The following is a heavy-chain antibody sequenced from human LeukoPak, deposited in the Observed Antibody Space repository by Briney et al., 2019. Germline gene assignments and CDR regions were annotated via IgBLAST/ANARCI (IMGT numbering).Heavy chain of an antibody. V-gene: IGHV4-4*02. J-gene: IGHJ4*02. D-gene: IGHD3-10*01. CDR1: GGSISSSNW. Sequence: SETLSLTCAVSGGSISSSNWWSWVRQPPGKGLEWIGEIYHSGSTNYNPSLKSRVTISVDTSKNQFSLKLSSVTAADTAVYYCARMIITMEKYYFDYWGQGTLVTVSS. CDR3: ARMIITMEKYYFDY. CDR2: IYHSGST.